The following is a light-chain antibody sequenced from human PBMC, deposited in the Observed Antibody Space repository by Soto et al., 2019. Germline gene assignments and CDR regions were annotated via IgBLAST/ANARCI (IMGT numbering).Light chain of an antibody. CDR2: WAS. Sequence: DIVMTQSPDSLTVSLGERATINCKSSQSVLYSSDNKNYLAWYQQKPGQPPKLLIYWASTRESGVPDRFSGSGSGTDFTLTISSLQAADVAVYYCQQYYNTPLTFGQGTKLAIK. CDR3: QQYYNTPLT. V-gene: IGKV4-1*01. J-gene: IGKJ2*01. CDR1: QSVLYSSDNKNY.